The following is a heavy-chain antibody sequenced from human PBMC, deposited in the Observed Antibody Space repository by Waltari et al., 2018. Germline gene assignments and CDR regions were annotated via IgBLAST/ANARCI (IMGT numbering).Heavy chain of an antibody. Sequence: QVQLVESGGGVVQPGGSLRLSCAASGFTFSSYGMHWVRQDTGQGLEWVAFIRYDGNKKYYADSVKGRFTIYRDKSKNTLYLQMNSLRAEDTAVYYCAKWGIDAFDIWGQGTMVTVSS. CDR2: IRYDGNKK. J-gene: IGHJ3*02. D-gene: IGHD3-16*01. CDR3: AKWGIDAFDI. V-gene: IGHV3-30*02. CDR1: GFTFSSYG.